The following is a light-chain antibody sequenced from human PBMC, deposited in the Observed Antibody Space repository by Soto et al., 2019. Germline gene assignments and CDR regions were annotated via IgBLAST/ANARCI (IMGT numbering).Light chain of an antibody. V-gene: IGLV2-23*02. CDR2: EVT. J-gene: IGLJ2*01. CDR3: ASYEGSTTFLIV. CDR1: STDIGNYNH. Sequence: QSVLTQPASVSGSPGQSITISCTGTSTDIGNYNHVSWYQQHPGKAPKLMIYEVTQRPSDISNRFSGSKSGNTAFLTLSGLQAEDEADYYCASYEGSTTFLIVFGGGTQLTVL.